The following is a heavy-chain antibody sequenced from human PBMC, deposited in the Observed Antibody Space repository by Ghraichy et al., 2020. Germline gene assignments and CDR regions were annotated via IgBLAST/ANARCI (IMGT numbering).Heavy chain of an antibody. V-gene: IGHV3-30*18. CDR2: ISYDGSNK. CDR3: AKDEGITDVGVAPERY. D-gene: IGHD3-3*01. Sequence: GGSLRLSCVASGFSFRDSGMHWVRQAPGKGLEWVAVISYDGSNKYYADSVKGRFTTSRDNSKNTLYLQMSRLRAEDTAVYYCAKDEGITDVGVAPERYWGQGTVVTVSS. CDR1: GFSFRDSG. J-gene: IGHJ4*02.